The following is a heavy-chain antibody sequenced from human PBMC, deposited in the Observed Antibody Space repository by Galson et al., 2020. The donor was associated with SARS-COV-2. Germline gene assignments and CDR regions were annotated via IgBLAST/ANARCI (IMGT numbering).Heavy chain of an antibody. J-gene: IGHJ2*01. D-gene: IGHD3-3*01. CDR3: ARDPINLFGAVVNWYFDL. CDR1: GFDFDTYS. CDR2: ISRSHTYI. Sequence: GGSLRLSCAASGFDFDTYSMNWVRQAPGKGLEWVASISRSHTYINYADSVKGRFAISRDNGRKSVYLQMKSLRVGDTAVYYCARDPINLFGAVVNWYFDLWGRGTLVTVSS. V-gene: IGHV3-21*01.